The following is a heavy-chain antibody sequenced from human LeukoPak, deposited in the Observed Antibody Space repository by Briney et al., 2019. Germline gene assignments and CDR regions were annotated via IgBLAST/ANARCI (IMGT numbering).Heavy chain of an antibody. Sequence: PGGSLRLSCAASGFTFSSYGMHWGCQAPGKGLEWVAVIWYDGSNKYSADSVKGRFTISRDNSKNTLYLQMNSLRAEDTAAYYCATSRRVGGVIVPFDYWGQGTLVTVSS. V-gene: IGHV3-33*01. CDR3: ATSRRVGGVIVPFDY. CDR2: IWYDGSNK. D-gene: IGHD3-16*02. CDR1: GFTFSSYG. J-gene: IGHJ4*02.